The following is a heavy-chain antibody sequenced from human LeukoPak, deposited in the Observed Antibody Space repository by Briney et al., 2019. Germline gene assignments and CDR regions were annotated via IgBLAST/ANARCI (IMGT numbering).Heavy chain of an antibody. V-gene: IGHV3-33*05. Sequence: PARSLTLSCAASGFTFSTYGMHWVRQAPGKGLEWMAVMSYDGSNKNNGDPVKGRFTITRDNAKNTLYLQLNSLRPDDTAVYYCAKDPQGENWLDPWGQGTMVTVSS. J-gene: IGHJ5*02. CDR3: AKDPQGENWLDP. CDR2: MSYDGSNK. CDR1: GFTFSTYG.